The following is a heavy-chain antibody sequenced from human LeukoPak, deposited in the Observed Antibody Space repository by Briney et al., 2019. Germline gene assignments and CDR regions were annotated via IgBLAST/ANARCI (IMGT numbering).Heavy chain of an antibody. CDR3: ARARRGYVRLDY. CDR1: GDSISSYY. D-gene: IGHD5-12*01. J-gene: IGHJ4*02. Sequence: SETLSLTCIVSGDSISSYYWTWIRQSPGKGLEWIGEINHSGSTNYNPSLTRRVTMSVDTSKNQFSLNLSAATAADTAVYYCARARRGYVRLDYWGQGTLVTVSS. V-gene: IGHV4-34*01. CDR2: INHSGST.